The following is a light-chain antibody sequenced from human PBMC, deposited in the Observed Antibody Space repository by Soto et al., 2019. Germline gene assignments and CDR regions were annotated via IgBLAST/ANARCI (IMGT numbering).Light chain of an antibody. J-gene: IGKJ1*01. CDR3: QQYNNWPPWT. V-gene: IGKV3-20*01. Sequence: EIVLTQSPATLSLSPGERASLSCRASQSVTDNYVAWYQQKPGQAPRLLIHGATFRATAVPDRFSGSGSGTDFTLTISSLEPEDFAVYHCQQYNNWPPWTFGQGTKVEIK. CDR1: QSVTDNY. CDR2: GAT.